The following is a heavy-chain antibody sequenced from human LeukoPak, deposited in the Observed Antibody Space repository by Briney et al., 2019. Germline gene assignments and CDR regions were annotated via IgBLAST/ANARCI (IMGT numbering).Heavy chain of an antibody. CDR2: ISSSSSYI. D-gene: IGHD3-22*01. Sequence: GGSLRLSCAASGFTFSSYWMNWVRQAPGKGLEWVSSISSSSSYIYYADSVKGRFTISRDNAKNSLYLQMNSLRAEDTAVYYCARDLGDDSSGYYVYWGQGTLVTVSS. CDR1: GFTFSSYW. J-gene: IGHJ4*02. V-gene: IGHV3-21*01. CDR3: ARDLGDDSSGYYVY.